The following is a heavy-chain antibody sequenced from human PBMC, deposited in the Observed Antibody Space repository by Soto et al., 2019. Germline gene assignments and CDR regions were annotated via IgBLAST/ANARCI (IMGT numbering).Heavy chain of an antibody. J-gene: IGHJ2*01. D-gene: IGHD1-26*01. CDR2: INSDGSST. V-gene: IGHV3-74*01. CDR1: GFTFSSYW. Sequence: EVQLVESGGGLVQPGGSLRLSCAASGFTFSSYWMHWVRQAPGKGLVWVSRINSDGSSTSYADSVKGRFTISRDNAKNTLYLQMNSRRAEDTAVYYCARGGRLNWYFDLWGRGTLVTVSS. CDR3: ARGGRLNWYFDL.